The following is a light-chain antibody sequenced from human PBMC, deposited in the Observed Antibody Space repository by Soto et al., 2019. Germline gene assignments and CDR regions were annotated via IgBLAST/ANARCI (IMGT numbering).Light chain of an antibody. J-gene: IGKJ2*01. CDR3: QQYNDWPPKQYT. V-gene: IGKV3-15*01. Sequence: EIVMTQSPATLSVSPGERATLSCRASQSVSSNLAWYQQKPGQAPRLLIYGASTRATGIPARFSGSGSGTEFTHTIISLQYEDFAVYYCQQYNDWPPKQYTFGQGTKLEIK. CDR1: QSVSSN. CDR2: GAS.